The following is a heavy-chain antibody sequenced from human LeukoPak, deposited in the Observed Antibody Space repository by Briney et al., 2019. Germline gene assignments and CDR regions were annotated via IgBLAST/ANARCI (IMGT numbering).Heavy chain of an antibody. CDR1: GYSFTTYC. Sequence: ASVKLSCKASGYSFTTYCMHWVRQAPGQGLEWMGIIKPSGGSTSYAQKFQDRVTMTRDTSTSTVYMELSSLRSEDTAVYYCSTGHDSDWYFDYWGQGTMVTVSS. CDR2: IKPSGGST. V-gene: IGHV1-46*01. J-gene: IGHJ4*02. CDR3: STGHDSDWYFDY. D-gene: IGHD6-19*01.